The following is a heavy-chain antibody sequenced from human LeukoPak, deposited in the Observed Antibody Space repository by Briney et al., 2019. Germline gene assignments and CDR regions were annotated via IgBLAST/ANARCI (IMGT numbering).Heavy chain of an antibody. Sequence: GGSLRLSCAASGFTFSDYYMSWIRQARGKGLEWVSYISSSGSNIYYADSVKGRFTISRDNAKNSLYLQMNSLRAEDTAVYYCARSLSSSWFSTLYSGYYGMDVWGQGTTVTVSS. D-gene: IGHD6-13*01. CDR2: ISSSGSNI. J-gene: IGHJ6*02. CDR1: GFTFSDYY. V-gene: IGHV3-11*01. CDR3: ARSLSSSWFSTLYSGYYGMDV.